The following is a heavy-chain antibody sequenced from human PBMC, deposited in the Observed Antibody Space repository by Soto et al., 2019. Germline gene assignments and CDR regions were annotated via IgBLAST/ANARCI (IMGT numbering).Heavy chain of an antibody. J-gene: IGHJ6*02. D-gene: IGHD6-19*01. CDR3: ARVEVVAGLYNYHGLDV. CDR2: IVPIFGTT. V-gene: IGHV1-69*12. Sequence: QVQLVQSGAEVKKPGSSVKVSCKVSGGTFSNYAIDWVRLAPGHGLEWMGGIVPIFGTTYYTQKFQGRATINADDSTTTAYLEMSSLRSEDTAIYYCARVEVVAGLYNYHGLDVWGQGTAVTVSS. CDR1: GGTFSNYA.